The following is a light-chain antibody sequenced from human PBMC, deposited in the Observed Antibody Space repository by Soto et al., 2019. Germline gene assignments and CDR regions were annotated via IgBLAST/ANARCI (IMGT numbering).Light chain of an antibody. CDR2: GDS. J-gene: IGLJ2*01. CDR1: SSNIGSGYD. Sequence: QSVLTQPPSVSGAPGQRVTISCMGSSSNIGSGYDVHWYQQFPRTAPKLLISGDSNRPSGVPDRFSGSKSGTSASLAITGLQTEDEADYYCQSYDSSLSGVIFGGGTKLTVL. V-gene: IGLV1-40*01. CDR3: QSYDSSLSGVI.